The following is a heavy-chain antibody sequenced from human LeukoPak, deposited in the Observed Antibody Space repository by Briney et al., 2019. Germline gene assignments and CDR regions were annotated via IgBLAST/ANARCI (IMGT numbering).Heavy chain of an antibody. D-gene: IGHD3-9*01. V-gene: IGHV3-23*01. CDR1: GFTFSSYA. CDR3: AKDLRYFDWLLDY. Sequence: GGSQRLSCAASGFTFSSYAMSWVRQAPGKGLEWVSAISGSGGSTYYADSVKGRFTISRDNSKNTLYLQMNSLRAEDTAVYYCAKDLRYFDWLLDYWGQGTLVTVSS. J-gene: IGHJ4*02. CDR2: ISGSGGST.